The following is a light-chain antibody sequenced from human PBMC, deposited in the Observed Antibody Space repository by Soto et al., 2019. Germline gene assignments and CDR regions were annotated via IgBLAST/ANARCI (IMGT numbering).Light chain of an antibody. Sequence: QSALTQPRSVSGSPGQSVTISCTGTSSDVGGYNYVSWYQQHPGKAPKGMIYDVSERPSGVPDRFSGPKSGNTASLTISGLQAEDEADYYCCSNAGSYEVFGGGTQLTVL. J-gene: IGLJ2*01. CDR3: CSNAGSYEV. V-gene: IGLV2-11*01. CDR1: SSDVGGYNY. CDR2: DVS.